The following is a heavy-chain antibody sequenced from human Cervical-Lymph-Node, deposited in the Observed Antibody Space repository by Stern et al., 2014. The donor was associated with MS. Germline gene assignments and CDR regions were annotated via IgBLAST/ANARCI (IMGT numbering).Heavy chain of an antibody. J-gene: IGHJ5*02. CDR3: VCPWGS. Sequence: EVQLVQSGGGLVQPGGSLRLSCVASGFAFSNYWMHWVRQVPGKGLMWVSRINSYGSTTNYADSVKGRFTISRDNAKSILYLQMNSLRAEDTAVYYCVCPWGSWGQGKLVTVSS. CDR1: GFAFSNYW. D-gene: IGHD1-26*01. V-gene: IGHV3-74*02. CDR2: INSYGSTT.